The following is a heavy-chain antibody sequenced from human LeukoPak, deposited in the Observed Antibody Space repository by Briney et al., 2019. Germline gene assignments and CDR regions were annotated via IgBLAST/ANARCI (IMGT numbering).Heavy chain of an antibody. CDR2: ISYDGSNK. CDR1: GFTFSSYG. D-gene: IGHD3-10*01. Sequence: GRSLRLSCAASGFTFSSYGMHWVRQAPGKGLEWVAVISYDGSNKYYADSAKGRFTISRDNSKNTLYLQMNSLRAEDTAVYYCARHYGSGAFDYWGQGTLVTVSS. J-gene: IGHJ4*02. V-gene: IGHV3-30*03. CDR3: ARHYGSGAFDY.